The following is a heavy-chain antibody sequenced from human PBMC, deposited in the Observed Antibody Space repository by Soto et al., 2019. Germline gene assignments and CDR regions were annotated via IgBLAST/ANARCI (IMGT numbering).Heavy chain of an antibody. CDR1: GFSLSSYG. J-gene: IGHJ5*02. D-gene: IGHD3-16*02. CDR2: ISYDEINK. CDR3: AKYWVAGGGQGLIHNYFDP. Sequence: QVQLVESGGGVVQPGRSLRLSCVASGFSLSSYGMHWVRQAPGKGLEWVAVISYDEINKFYADSVKGRFTISRDTSKNTLYLQMNSLRAEDTAVYYCAKYWVAGGGQGLIHNYFDPWGQGTLVTVSS. V-gene: IGHV3-30*18.